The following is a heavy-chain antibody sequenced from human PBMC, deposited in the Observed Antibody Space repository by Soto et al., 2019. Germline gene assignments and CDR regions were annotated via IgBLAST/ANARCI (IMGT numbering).Heavy chain of an antibody. Sequence: QVQLVESGGGVVQPGRSLRLSCAASGFTFSSYNMHWVRQAPGRGLEWVAVTWYDGSNKYNADAVKGRITISRDNSKNTLYLQMNSLRAEDTALYYCARDLGTTTVIIPGYWGHGTLVTVSS. CDR2: TWYDGSNK. J-gene: IGHJ4*01. CDR1: GFTFSSYN. D-gene: IGHD4-17*01. V-gene: IGHV3-33*01. CDR3: ARDLGTTTVIIPGY.